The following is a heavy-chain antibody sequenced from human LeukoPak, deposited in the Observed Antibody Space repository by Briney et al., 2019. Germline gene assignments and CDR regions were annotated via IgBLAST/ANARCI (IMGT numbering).Heavy chain of an antibody. CDR1: GFTFSSYG. J-gene: IGHJ4*02. Sequence: GRSLRLSCAASGFTFSSYGMHWVRQAPGKGLEWVTVISYDGSNKYYADSVKGRFTISRDNSKNTLYLQMNSLRAEDTAVYYCANARSGALDYWGQGTLVTVSS. CDR2: ISYDGSNK. CDR3: ANARSGALDY. D-gene: IGHD3-10*01. V-gene: IGHV3-30*18.